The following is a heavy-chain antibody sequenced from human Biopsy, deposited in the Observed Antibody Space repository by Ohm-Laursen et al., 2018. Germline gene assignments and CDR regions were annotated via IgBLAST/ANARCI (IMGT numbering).Heavy chain of an antibody. D-gene: IGHD6-19*01. CDR1: GDSLTSGPEN. J-gene: IGHJ4*02. Sequence: GTLSLTCTVSGDSLTSGPENWSWIRQSPGQGLEYIGFIYSGGNTNYSPSLKNRVTMSVDTSKNQFYLKLYPVTAADTAVYYCARGRRTSGWPYFDNWGQGALVIVSP. CDR2: IYSGGNT. V-gene: IGHV4-61*01. CDR3: ARGRRTSGWPYFDN.